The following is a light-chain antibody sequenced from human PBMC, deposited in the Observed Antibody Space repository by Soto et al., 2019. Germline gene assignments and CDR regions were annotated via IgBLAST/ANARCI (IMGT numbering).Light chain of an antibody. J-gene: IGLJ3*02. Sequence: QPVLTQPPSASGTPGQRVTISCSGSSSNIGSNTVNWYQQLPGTAPKLLIYSDNQRPSGVPDRFSGSKSGTSASLAISGLQSEDEAYYYCAAWDDSLNGSNWVFGGGTKLTVL. CDR2: SDN. V-gene: IGLV1-44*01. CDR3: AAWDDSLNGSNWV. CDR1: SSNIGSNT.